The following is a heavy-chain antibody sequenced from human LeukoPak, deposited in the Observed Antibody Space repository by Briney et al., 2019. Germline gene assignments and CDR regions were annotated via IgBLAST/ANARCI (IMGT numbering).Heavy chain of an antibody. V-gene: IGHV3-53*01. Sequence: GGSLRLSCAVSGFTVSSNYMGWVRQAPGKGLEWVSVIYSGGDTYYADSVKGRFTISRDNSKNTLYLQMNSLRAEDTAGYYCASGRGRASDYYYGMDVWGQGTTVTVSS. CDR1: GFTVSSNY. CDR3: ASGRGRASDYYYGMDV. D-gene: IGHD3-10*01. J-gene: IGHJ6*02. CDR2: IYSGGDT.